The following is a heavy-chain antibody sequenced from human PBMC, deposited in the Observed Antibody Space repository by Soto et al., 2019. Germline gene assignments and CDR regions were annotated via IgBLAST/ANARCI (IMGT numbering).Heavy chain of an antibody. Sequence: EVQLVESGGGLVQPGGSLRLSCAASGFTFSDHYMDWFRQAPGTGLEWVARSRNRVNSHTTEYAASVKGRFTISRDESKSSLYLQMNSLKLEDTAVYYCTRGLLGGAPSYTFHGMDVWGQGTTVTVSS. J-gene: IGHJ6*01. V-gene: IGHV3-72*01. CDR2: SRNRVNSHTT. D-gene: IGHD1-26*01. CDR3: TRGLLGGAPSYTFHGMDV. CDR1: GFTFSDHY.